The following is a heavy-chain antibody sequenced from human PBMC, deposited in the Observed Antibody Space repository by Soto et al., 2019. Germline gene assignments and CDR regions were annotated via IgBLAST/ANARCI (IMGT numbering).Heavy chain of an antibody. V-gene: IGHV1-69*12. CDR1: GGTFRNYP. CDR2: IIPIFGTV. Sequence: QVQLVQSGAEVKKPGSSVKVSCKASGGTFRNYPVSWVRQAPGQGLEWMGGIIPIFGTVNYAQKFQGILTITADESPSTAYMELSSLRSEDTAVYYCARGNHRWLQWWYFDLWGRGTLVTVSS. D-gene: IGHD5-12*01. CDR3: ARGNHRWLQWWYFDL. J-gene: IGHJ2*01.